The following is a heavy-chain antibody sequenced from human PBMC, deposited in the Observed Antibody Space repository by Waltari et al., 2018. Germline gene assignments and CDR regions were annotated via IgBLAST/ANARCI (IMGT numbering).Heavy chain of an antibody. CDR3: TKDRGGDFDI. CDR2: IGSSGSHV. Sequence: QLVESGGGLVRPGGSLRLPCAASGLPLRIYGMNWVGQAPGRGLEWLSVIGSSGSHVYYADSVKGRFTISRDNANNSLFLQMNTLRAEDTAVYYCTKDRGGDFDIWGQGTMVTVSS. CDR1: GLPLRIYG. D-gene: IGHD2-21*02. J-gene: IGHJ3*02. V-gene: IGHV3-21*01.